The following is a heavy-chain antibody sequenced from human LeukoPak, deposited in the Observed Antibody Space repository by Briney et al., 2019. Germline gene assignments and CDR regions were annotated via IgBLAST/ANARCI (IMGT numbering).Heavy chain of an antibody. CDR2: INHSGST. CDR3: ARGRYGTRSGKLDY. J-gene: IGHJ4*02. V-gene: IGHV4-34*01. CDR1: GGSFSGYY. D-gene: IGHD1-26*01. Sequence: SETLSLTCAVYGGSFSGYYWSWIRQPPGKGLEWIGEINHSGSTNYNPSLKSRVTISVDTSKNQFSLKLSSVTAADTAVYYCARGRYGTRSGKLDYWGQGTLVTVSS.